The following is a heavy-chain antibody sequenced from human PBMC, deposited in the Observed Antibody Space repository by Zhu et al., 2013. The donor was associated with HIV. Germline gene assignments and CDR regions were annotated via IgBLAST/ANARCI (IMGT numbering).Heavy chain of an antibody. CDR1: GGSISSRDHS. V-gene: IGHV4-30-4*01. J-gene: IGHJ4*01. Sequence: QVQLQESGPGPVKPSQTLSLTCTVSGGSISSRDHSWSWIRQPPGKGLEWIGYISYSGSAHYNPSLKSRLSISVDTSRRQFSLKLSSVTAADTAVYYCARLNSDYIWGSSTPFYYFDSWGQEPWSPSP. D-gene: IGHD3-16*01. CDR3: ARLNSDYIWGSSTPFYYFDS. CDR2: ISYSGSA.